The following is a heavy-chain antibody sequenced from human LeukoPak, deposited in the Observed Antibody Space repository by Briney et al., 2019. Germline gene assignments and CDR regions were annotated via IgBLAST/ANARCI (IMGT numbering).Heavy chain of an antibody. V-gene: IGHV3-48*02. CDR3: ARDPVLRFLEWPDATLDY. CDR1: GFTFSSYS. J-gene: IGHJ4*02. CDR2: ISSSSSTI. D-gene: IGHD3-3*01. Sequence: GGSLRLSCAASGFTFSSYSMNWVRQAPGKGLEWVSYISSSSSTIYYADSVKGRFTISRDNAKNSLYLQMNSLRDEDTAVYYCARDPVLRFLEWPDATLDYWGQGTLVTVSS.